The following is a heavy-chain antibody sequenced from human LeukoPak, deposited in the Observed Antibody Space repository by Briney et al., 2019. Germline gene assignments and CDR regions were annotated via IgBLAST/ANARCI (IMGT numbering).Heavy chain of an antibody. CDR2: INPNSGGT. D-gene: IGHD5-18*01. CDR3: ARTLVDTAIRFDY. CDR1: GCTFTGYY. J-gene: IGHJ4*02. Sequence: ASVKVSCKASGCTFTGYYVHWVRQAPGQGLEWMGWINPNSGGTNYAQKFQGRVTMTRDTSISTPYMELSRLRSDDTAVYYCARTLVDTAIRFDYWGQGTLVTVSS. V-gene: IGHV1-2*02.